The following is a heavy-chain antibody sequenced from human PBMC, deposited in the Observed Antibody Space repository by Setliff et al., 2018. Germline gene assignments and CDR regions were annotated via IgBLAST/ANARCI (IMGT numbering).Heavy chain of an antibody. V-gene: IGHV3-23*01. J-gene: IGHJ4*02. CDR1: GFSFGTYA. D-gene: IGHD3-3*01. Sequence: GGSLRLSCAASGFSFGTYAMNWVRQAPGEGLEWVSAIRGTGSQTYYADSVRGRFTISRDNSKNTLFLQMNSLRTDDTAVFYCVRDSPSSLYNFWSGCSDYWGQGTLVTVSS. CDR2: IRGTGSQT. CDR3: VRDSPSSLYNFWSGCSDY.